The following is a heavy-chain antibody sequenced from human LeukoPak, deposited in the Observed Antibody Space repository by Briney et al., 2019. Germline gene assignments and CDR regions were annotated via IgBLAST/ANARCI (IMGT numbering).Heavy chain of an antibody. CDR3: ARDDCSSTSCPNWFDP. V-gene: IGHV4-4*02. CDR1: GGSISSSKW. CDR2: IYHGGTT. J-gene: IGHJ5*02. D-gene: IGHD2-2*01. Sequence: PSETLSLTCAVSGGSISSSKWWSWVRQTPGKGLGWIGEIYHGGTTNYNLSLKSRVTISVDKSKNQFSLKLTSVTAADTAVYYCARDDCSSTSCPNWFDPWGQGILVTVSS.